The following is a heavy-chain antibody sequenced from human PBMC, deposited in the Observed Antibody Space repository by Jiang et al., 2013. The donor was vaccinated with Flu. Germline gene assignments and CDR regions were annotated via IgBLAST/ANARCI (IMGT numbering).Heavy chain of an antibody. D-gene: IGHD3-16*01. CDR2: INAGNGNT. CDR3: ARPPWDYDYVWGSWWPFDI. Sequence: SGAEVKKPGSSVKVSCKASGYTFTSYAMHWVRQAPGQRLEWMGWINAGNGNTKYSQKFQGRVTITRDTSASTAYMELSSLRSEDTAVYYCARPPWDYDYVWGSWWPFDIWGQGTMVTVSS. V-gene: IGHV1-3*01. CDR1: GYTFTSYA. J-gene: IGHJ3*02.